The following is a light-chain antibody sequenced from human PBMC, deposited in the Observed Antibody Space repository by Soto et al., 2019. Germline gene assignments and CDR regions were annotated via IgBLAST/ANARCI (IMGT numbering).Light chain of an antibody. CDR3: ASHTYTSTLQVV. J-gene: IGLJ2*01. CDR2: DVT. CDR1: SSDLGGYYY. V-gene: IGLV2-14*01. Sequence: QSALTQPASVSGSPGQSITISCTGSSSDLGGYYYVSWFQQHPGKVPKLIIYDVTNRPSGVSHRFSGSQSGDTASLTISGLQAEDEADYYCASHTYTSTLQVVFGGGTKLTVL.